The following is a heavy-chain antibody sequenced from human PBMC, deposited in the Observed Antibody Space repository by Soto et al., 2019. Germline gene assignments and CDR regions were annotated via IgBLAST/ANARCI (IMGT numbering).Heavy chain of an antibody. J-gene: IGHJ6*02. CDR2: ILNDGSNR. CDR3: ARDDEYSGNVMDV. Sequence: QVQLVESGGGVVQPGRSLRLSCAASEFTFSNYGMHWVRQAPGKGLEWVAVILNDGSNRYHADSVKDRFTISRDNSKNTLYLQMNSLRAEDTAVYYCARDDEYSGNVMDVWGQGTTVTVS. V-gene: IGHV3-33*01. D-gene: IGHD3-10*01. CDR1: EFTFSNYG.